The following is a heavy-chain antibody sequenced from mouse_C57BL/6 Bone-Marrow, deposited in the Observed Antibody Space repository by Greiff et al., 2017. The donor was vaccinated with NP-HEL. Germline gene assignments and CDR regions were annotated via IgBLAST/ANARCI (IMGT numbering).Heavy chain of an antibody. CDR1: GYTFTSYW. Sequence: QVQLQQPGAELVKPGASVKLSCKASGYTFTSYWMHWVKQRPGQGLEWIGMIHPNSGSTNYNEKFKSKATLTVDTSSSTAYMQLSSLTSEDSAVYYCARYGYYGSSPYYFDYWGQGTTLTVSS. CDR2: IHPNSGST. CDR3: ARYGYYGSSPYYFDY. D-gene: IGHD1-1*01. V-gene: IGHV1-64*01. J-gene: IGHJ2*01.